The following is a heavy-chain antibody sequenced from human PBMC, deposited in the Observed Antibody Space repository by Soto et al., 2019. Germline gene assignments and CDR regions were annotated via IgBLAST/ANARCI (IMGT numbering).Heavy chain of an antibody. D-gene: IGHD3-22*01. J-gene: IGHJ4*02. V-gene: IGHV4-31*03. CDR1: GGSISSGGYY. Sequence: QVQLQESGPGLVKPSQTLSLTCTVSGGSISSGGYYWSWIRQHPGKGLEWIGYIYYSGSTYYNPSLKSRVTISVDTSKNHFPLKLGSVTAADTAVYYWARIYDSSGYSALPFDSWGQGTLVTVSS. CDR2: IYYSGST. CDR3: ARIYDSSGYSALPFDS.